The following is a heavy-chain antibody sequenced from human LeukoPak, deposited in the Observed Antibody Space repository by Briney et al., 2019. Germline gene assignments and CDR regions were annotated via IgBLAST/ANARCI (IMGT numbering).Heavy chain of an antibody. Sequence: GGSLRLSCAASGLTFSSYAMHWVRQAPGKGLEYVSVISSNGGSTYYANSVKGRFTISRDNSKNTLHLQMGSLRAEDMAVYYCAREKMERDGYNYLDYWGQGTLVTVSS. CDR3: AREKMERDGYNYLDY. V-gene: IGHV3-64*01. J-gene: IGHJ4*02. D-gene: IGHD5-24*01. CDR1: GLTFSSYA. CDR2: ISSNGGST.